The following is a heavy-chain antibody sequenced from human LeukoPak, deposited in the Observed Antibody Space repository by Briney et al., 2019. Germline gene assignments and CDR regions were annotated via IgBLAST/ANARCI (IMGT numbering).Heavy chain of an antibody. Sequence: GASVKVSCKTSGGTFLSHTFSWVRQAPGQGLEWMGRIIPILGIANYAQKFQGRVTITEDKSTSTAYMELSSLRSEDTAVYYCARDGLGYCSGGSCYYYYYGMDVWGQGTTVTVSS. CDR1: GGTFLSHT. V-gene: IGHV1-69*04. D-gene: IGHD2-15*01. J-gene: IGHJ6*02. CDR2: IIPILGIA. CDR3: ARDGLGYCSGGSCYYYYYGMDV.